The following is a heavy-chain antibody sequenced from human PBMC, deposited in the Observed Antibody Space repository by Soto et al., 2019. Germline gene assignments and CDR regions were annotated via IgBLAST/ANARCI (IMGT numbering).Heavy chain of an antibody. CDR2: IYYSGST. V-gene: IGHV4-39*01. CDR3: ARAWLGYCSGGSCSSFDY. CDR1: GGSISSSSYY. J-gene: IGHJ4*02. D-gene: IGHD2-15*01. Sequence: SETLSLTCTVSGGSISSSSYYWGWIRQPPGKGLEWIGSIYYSGSTYYNPSLKSRVTISVDTSKNQFSLKLSSVTAADTAVYYCARAWLGYCSGGSCSSFDYWGQGTLVTVSS.